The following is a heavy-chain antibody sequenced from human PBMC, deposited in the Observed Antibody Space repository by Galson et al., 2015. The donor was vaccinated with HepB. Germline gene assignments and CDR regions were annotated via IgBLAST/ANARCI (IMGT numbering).Heavy chain of an antibody. J-gene: IGHJ5*02. CDR3: ARDGRYCSSTSCYRNWFDP. D-gene: IGHD2-2*01. V-gene: IGHV7-4-1*02. CDR2: INTNTGNP. CDR1: GYTFTSYA. Sequence: SVKASCKASGYTFTSYAMNWVRQAPGQGLEWMGWINTNTGNPTYAQGFTGRFVFSLDTSVSTAYLQISSLKAEDTAVYYCARDGRYCSSTSCYRNWFDPWGQGTLVTVSS.